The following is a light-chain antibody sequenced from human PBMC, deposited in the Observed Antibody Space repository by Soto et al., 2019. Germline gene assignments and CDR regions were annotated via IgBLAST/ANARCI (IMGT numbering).Light chain of an antibody. Sequence: DIQMTQSPSTLSGSGGDRVTITCRASQTISSWLAWYQQKPGKAPKLLIYDASSLESGVPSRFSGSGSGTEFTLTISSLQPDDFATYYCQQYNSWWTFGQGTKVDIK. CDR2: DAS. J-gene: IGKJ1*01. V-gene: IGKV1-5*01. CDR1: QTISSW. CDR3: QQYNSWWT.